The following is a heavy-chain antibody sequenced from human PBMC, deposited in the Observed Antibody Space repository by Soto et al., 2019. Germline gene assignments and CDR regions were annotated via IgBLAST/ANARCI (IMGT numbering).Heavy chain of an antibody. J-gene: IGHJ4*02. CDR3: EKGSYSGRYSDLDY. CDR2: LSYDGSNK. Sequence: ALSMRLSCAASGFTFSSYGMFWVLQAPGRGLEWVAFLSYDGSNKCSDAVKGRFTISRDNSKHTLYLQMNSLRAEDTAVYSCEKGSYSGRYSDLDYWGQGTLVTVSS. CDR1: GFTFSSYG. D-gene: IGHD1-26*01. V-gene: IGHV3-30*18.